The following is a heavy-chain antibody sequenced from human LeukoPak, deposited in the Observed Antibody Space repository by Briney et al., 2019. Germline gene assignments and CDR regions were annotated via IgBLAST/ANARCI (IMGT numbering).Heavy chain of an antibody. D-gene: IGHD3-22*01. J-gene: IGHJ4*02. Sequence: PSETLSLTCTVSGGSISSYYWSWIRQPPGKGLEWIGYIYYSGSTNYNPSLKSRVTISVDTSKNQFSLKLSSVTAADTAVYYCAREINRTLIVVVTLFDYWGQGTLVTVSS. V-gene: IGHV4-59*01. CDR3: AREINRTLIVVVTLFDY. CDR2: IYYSGST. CDR1: GGSISSYY.